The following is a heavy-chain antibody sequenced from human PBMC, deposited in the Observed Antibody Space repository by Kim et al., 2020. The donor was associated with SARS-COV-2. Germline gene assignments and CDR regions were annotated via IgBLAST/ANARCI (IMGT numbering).Heavy chain of an antibody. D-gene: IGHD3-10*01. Sequence: AASVKGRFIISRDKSKNTLYLQMNSLRAEDTAVYYCAKAWATYYYGSGSYYWGQGTLVTVSS. J-gene: IGHJ4*02. CDR3: AKAWATYYYGSGSYY. V-gene: IGHV3-23*01.